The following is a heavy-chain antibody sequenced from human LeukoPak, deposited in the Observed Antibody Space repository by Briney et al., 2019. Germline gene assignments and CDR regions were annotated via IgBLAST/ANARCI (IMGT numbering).Heavy chain of an antibody. J-gene: IGHJ6*02. V-gene: IGHV4-59*01. CDR2: IYYSGSA. Sequence: PSETLSLTCTVSGGSISSYYWSWIRQPPGKGLEWIGYIYYSGSANYNPSLKSRVTISVTSKNQFSLKLSSVTAADTAVYYCARLPSYYYGMDVWGQGTTVTVSS. CDR3: ARLPSYYYGMDV. CDR1: GGSISSYY.